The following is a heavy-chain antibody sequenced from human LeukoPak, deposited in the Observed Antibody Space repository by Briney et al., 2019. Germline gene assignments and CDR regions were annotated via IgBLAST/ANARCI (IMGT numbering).Heavy chain of an antibody. CDR1: GGSISSSSYY. Sequence: SETLSLTCTVSGGSISSSSYYWGWIRQPPGKGLEWIGSIYYSGSTYYNPSLKSRVTISVETSKNQFSLKLSSVTAADSAVYYCARTNCSGCSCRVFDYWGQGTLVTVSS. CDR2: IYYSGST. V-gene: IGHV4-39*01. CDR3: ARTNCSGCSCRVFDY. D-gene: IGHD2-15*01. J-gene: IGHJ4*02.